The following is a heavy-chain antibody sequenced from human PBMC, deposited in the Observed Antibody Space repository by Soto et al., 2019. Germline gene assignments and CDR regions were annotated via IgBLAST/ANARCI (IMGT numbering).Heavy chain of an antibody. Sequence: SETLSLTCTVSGGSISSYYWSWIRQPPGKGLEWIGYIYYSGSTNYNPSLKSRVTISVDTSKNQFSLKLSSVTAADTAVYYCARATGMALHAYCGQGTLVTVSS. D-gene: IGHD5-18*01. V-gene: IGHV4-59*08. CDR1: GGSISSYY. CDR3: ARATGMALHAY. J-gene: IGHJ4*02. CDR2: IYYSGST.